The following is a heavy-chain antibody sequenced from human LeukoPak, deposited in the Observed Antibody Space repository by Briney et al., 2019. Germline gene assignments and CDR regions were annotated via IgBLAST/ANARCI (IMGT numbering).Heavy chain of an antibody. Sequence: SETLSLTCTVSGGSISSGGYYWSWIRQHPGKGLEWIGYIYYSGSTYYNPSLKSRVTISVDTSKNQFSLKLSSVTAADTAVYYCASSGDLGGAFGIWGQGTMVTVSS. D-gene: IGHD7-27*01. CDR2: IYYSGST. CDR3: ASSGDLGGAFGI. V-gene: IGHV4-31*03. J-gene: IGHJ3*02. CDR1: GGSISSGGYY.